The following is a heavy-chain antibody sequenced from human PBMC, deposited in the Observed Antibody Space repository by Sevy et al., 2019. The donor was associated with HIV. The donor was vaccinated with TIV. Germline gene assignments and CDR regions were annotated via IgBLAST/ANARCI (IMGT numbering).Heavy chain of an antibody. Sequence: SENLSLTCTVSGGSISSYYWSWIRQPAGKGLEWIGRIYTSGSTNYNPSIKSRVTMSVDTSKNQFSLKLSSVTAADTAVYYCARDPGQWLAGGYYYYYGMDVWGQGTTVTVSS. J-gene: IGHJ6*02. CDR3: ARDPGQWLAGGYYYYYGMDV. CDR2: IYTSGST. V-gene: IGHV4-4*07. D-gene: IGHD6-19*01. CDR1: GGSISSYY.